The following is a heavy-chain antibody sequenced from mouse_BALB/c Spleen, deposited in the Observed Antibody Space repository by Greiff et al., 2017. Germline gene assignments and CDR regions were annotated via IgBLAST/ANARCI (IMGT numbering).Heavy chain of an antibody. D-gene: IGHD2-4*01. Sequence: EVQGVESGGGLVKLGGSLKLSCAASGFTFSSYYMSWVRQTPEKRLELVAAINSNGGSTYYPDTVKGRFTISRDNAKNTLYLQMSSLKSEDTALYYCAREDYDYDPYAMDYWGQGTSVTVSS. CDR3: AREDYDYDPYAMDY. V-gene: IGHV5-6-2*01. CDR1: GFTFSSYY. CDR2: INSNGGST. J-gene: IGHJ4*01.